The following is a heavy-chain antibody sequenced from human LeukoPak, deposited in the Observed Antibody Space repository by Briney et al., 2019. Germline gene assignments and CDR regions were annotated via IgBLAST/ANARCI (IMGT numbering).Heavy chain of an antibody. D-gene: IGHD1-26*01. Sequence: PGGSLRLSCAASGFTFSTYWMHWVRQAPGKGLVWVSRINSDGSVKSYADSMKGRFTISRDNAKNPLYLQMNSLRAEDTAVYYCAAKWTYDGFDVWGQGTMVTVSS. CDR2: INSDGSVK. CDR1: GFTFSTYW. J-gene: IGHJ3*01. V-gene: IGHV3-74*01. CDR3: AAKWTYDGFDV.